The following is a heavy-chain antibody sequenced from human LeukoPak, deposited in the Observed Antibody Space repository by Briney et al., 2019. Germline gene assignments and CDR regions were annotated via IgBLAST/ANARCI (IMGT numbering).Heavy chain of an antibody. Sequence: GASVKVSCKASGGTFSSYAISWVRQAPGQGLEWMGWISAYNGNTNYAQKLQGRVTMTTDTSTSTAYMELRSLRSDDTAVYYCARAWFGDYGGESWFDPWGQGTLVTVSS. CDR1: GGTFSSYA. CDR3: ARAWFGDYGGESWFDP. CDR2: ISAYNGNT. V-gene: IGHV1-18*01. J-gene: IGHJ5*02. D-gene: IGHD4-17*01.